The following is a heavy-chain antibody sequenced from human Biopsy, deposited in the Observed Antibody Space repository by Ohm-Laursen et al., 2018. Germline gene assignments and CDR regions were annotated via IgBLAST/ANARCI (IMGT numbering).Heavy chain of an antibody. Sequence: SLRLSCAASGFTSSDYYMSWIRQAPGKGLEWISYLSSRGSNIYYADSVKGRFTVSRDNANNSLFLQMNSLRAEDTAVYYCARFPDFWSGYYVDSWGQGTLVTVSS. D-gene: IGHD3-3*01. CDR1: GFTSSDYY. CDR2: LSSRGSNI. V-gene: IGHV3-11*01. CDR3: ARFPDFWSGYYVDS. J-gene: IGHJ4*02.